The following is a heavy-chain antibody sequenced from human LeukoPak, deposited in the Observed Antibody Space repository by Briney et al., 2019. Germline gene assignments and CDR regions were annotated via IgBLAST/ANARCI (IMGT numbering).Heavy chain of an antibody. J-gene: IGHJ4*02. CDR1: GFTFGDYL. V-gene: IGHV3-49*03. CDR2: ISGGTT. CDR3: SRGSGWLSVY. D-gene: IGHD6-19*01. Sequence: GGSLRLTCTASGFTFGDYLMSWFRQAPGKGLEWIGFISGGTTEYAASVKGRFTISRDDSTSIAYLQMNSLTTEDTAVYYCSRGSGWLSVYWGQGTLVTVSS.